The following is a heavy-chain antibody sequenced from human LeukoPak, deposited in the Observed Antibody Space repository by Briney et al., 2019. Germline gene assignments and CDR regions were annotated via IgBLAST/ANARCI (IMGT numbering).Heavy chain of an antibody. Sequence: PGGSLRLSCAASGFTLSSFGMHWVRQAPGKGMEWLAVIWYDASNKYYADSVKGRFTISRDNSKNTLYLQMNSLRDDDTAVYYCVRGVGVSRFNYFDPWGQGTLVTVSS. CDR2: IWYDASNK. J-gene: IGHJ5*02. V-gene: IGHV3-33*01. CDR3: VRGVGVSRFNYFDP. CDR1: GFTLSSFG. D-gene: IGHD5-24*01.